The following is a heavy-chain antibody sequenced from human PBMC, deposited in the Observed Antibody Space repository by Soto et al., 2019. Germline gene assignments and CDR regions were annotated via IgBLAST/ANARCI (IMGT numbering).Heavy chain of an antibody. D-gene: IGHD2-2*01. CDR2: INAGNGNT. CDR3: ARGHLAVVPVASWYYYMDV. V-gene: IGHV1-3*01. Sequence: ASVKVSCKASGYTFTNYAVHWVRQAPGQRLEWMGWINAGNGNTRYSQKFQGRVTITRETSARTAYMELSSLRSEDTAVYYCARGHLAVVPVASWYYYMDVWGKGTTVTVSS. CDR1: GYTFTNYA. J-gene: IGHJ6*03.